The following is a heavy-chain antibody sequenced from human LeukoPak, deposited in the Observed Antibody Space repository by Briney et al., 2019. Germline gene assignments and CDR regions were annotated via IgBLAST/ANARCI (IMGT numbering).Heavy chain of an antibody. J-gene: IGHJ4*02. CDR1: GGSISSSSYY. D-gene: IGHD5-24*01. CDR2: MYDSVRI. CDR3: ASVRRDGYPFDY. V-gene: IGHV4-61*05. Sequence: SETLSLTCTVSGGSISSSSYYWGWIRQTPGKGLEWIGYMYDSVRIHYNPSLESRITISLDTSKNQFSLKLRSVTAADTAVYYCASVRRDGYPFDYWGQGTLVTVSS.